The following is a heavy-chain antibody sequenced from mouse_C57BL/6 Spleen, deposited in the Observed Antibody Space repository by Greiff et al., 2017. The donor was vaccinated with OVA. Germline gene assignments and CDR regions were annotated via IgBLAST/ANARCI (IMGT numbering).Heavy chain of an antibody. D-gene: IGHD3-2*02. J-gene: IGHJ3*01. Sequence: VQLQQPGAELVRPGSSVKLSCKASGYTFTSYWMDWVKQRPGQGLEWIGNIYPSDSETHYNQKFQDKATLTVDKSSSTAYMQLSSLTSEDSAVYYCARRTAQVPWFAYWGQGTLVTVSA. CDR3: ARRTAQVPWFAY. CDR2: IYPSDSET. V-gene: IGHV1-61*01. CDR1: GYTFTSYW.